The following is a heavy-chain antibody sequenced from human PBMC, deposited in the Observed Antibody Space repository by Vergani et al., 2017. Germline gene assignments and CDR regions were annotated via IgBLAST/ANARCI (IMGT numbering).Heavy chain of an antibody. CDR2: IRNKAYGGTT. V-gene: IGHV3-49*04. CDR3: SRGRGYSFGYSDY. J-gene: IGHJ4*02. D-gene: IGHD5-18*01. CDR1: GFSFGDYA. Sequence: EVPLVESGGGLVPPGRSLRLSCAASGFSFGDYAMTWVRQAPGKGLEWVAFIRNKAYGGTTEYAASVKGRFTISRDDSKRLAYLQLSGMKTEDTAVYFCSRGRGYSFGYSDYWGQGTLVTVSS.